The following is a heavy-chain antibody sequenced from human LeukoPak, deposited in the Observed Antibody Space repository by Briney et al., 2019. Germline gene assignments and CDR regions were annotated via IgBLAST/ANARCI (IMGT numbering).Heavy chain of an antibody. CDR1: GFTFSSYA. V-gene: IGHV3-23*01. D-gene: IGHD3-22*01. CDR2: IGGNGVNT. J-gene: IGHJ4*02. Sequence: GGSLRLSCAASGFTFSSYAMSWVRQAPGRGLEWVSAIGGNGVNTFYADSVKGRFTISRDNAKNSLYLQMNSLRAEDTAVYYCARDSSGNDYWGQGTLVTVSS. CDR3: ARDSSGNDY.